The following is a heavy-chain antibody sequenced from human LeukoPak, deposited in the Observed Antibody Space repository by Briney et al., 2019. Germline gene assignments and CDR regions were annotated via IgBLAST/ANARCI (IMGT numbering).Heavy chain of an antibody. CDR2: TYYRSKWYN. J-gene: IGHJ4*02. D-gene: IGHD2/OR15-2a*01. V-gene: IGHV6-1*01. Sequence: SQTLSLTCAISGDSVSSNSAAWNWIRQSPSRGLEWLGRTYYRSKWYNDYAVSVKSRITINPDTSKNQSSLQLNSVSPEDTAVYYCALVLWGSNAFDYWGQGTLVTVSS. CDR1: GDSVSSNSAA. CDR3: ALVLWGSNAFDY.